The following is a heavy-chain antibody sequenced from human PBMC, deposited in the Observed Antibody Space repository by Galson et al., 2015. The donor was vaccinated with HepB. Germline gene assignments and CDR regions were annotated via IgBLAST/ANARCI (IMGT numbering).Heavy chain of an antibody. CDR1: GGTFSSYA. Sequence: SVKVSCKASGGTFSSYAISWVRQAPGQGLEWMGGIIPIFGTANYAQKFQGRVTITADESTSTAYMELRSLSSEDTAVYYCARANYDLLTTYSLNWCDPWGQGTLVSVSS. CDR3: ARANYDLLTTYSLNWCDP. V-gene: IGHV1-69*13. D-gene: IGHD3-9*01. CDR2: IIPIFGTA. J-gene: IGHJ5*02.